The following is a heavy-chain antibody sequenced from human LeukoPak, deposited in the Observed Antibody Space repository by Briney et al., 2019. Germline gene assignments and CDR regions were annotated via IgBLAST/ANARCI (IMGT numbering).Heavy chain of an antibody. J-gene: IGHJ4*02. CDR2: ISSSGSTI. Sequence: GGSLRLSCAASGFTFSSYEMNWVRQAPGKGLEWVSYISSSGSTIYYADSVKGRFTISRDNAKNSLYLQMNSLRAEDTAVYYCASSYYDILTGYYESYWGQGTLVTVSS. V-gene: IGHV3-48*03. D-gene: IGHD3-9*01. CDR3: ASSYYDILTGYYESY. CDR1: GFTFSSYE.